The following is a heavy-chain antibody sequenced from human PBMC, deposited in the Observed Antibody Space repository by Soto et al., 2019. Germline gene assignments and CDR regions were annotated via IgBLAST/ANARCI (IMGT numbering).Heavy chain of an antibody. CDR2: ISSSGSTI. J-gene: IGHJ1*01. V-gene: IGHV3-48*04. CDR3: ARGQGGSYYYFQH. Sequence: GGSLRLSCAASGFTFSSYSMNWVRQAPGKGLEWVSYISSSGSTIYYADSVKGRFTISRDNAKNSLYLQMNSLRAEDTAVYYCARGQGGSYYYFQHWGQGTLVTVSS. CDR1: GFTFSSYS. D-gene: IGHD1-26*01.